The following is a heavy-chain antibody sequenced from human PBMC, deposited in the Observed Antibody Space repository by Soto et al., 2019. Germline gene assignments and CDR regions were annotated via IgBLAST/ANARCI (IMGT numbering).Heavy chain of an antibody. CDR1: GFTFSSYA. CDR2: ISYDGSNK. J-gene: IGHJ6*02. D-gene: IGHD2-2*01. V-gene: IGHV3-30-3*01. CDR3: AETFCSSTSCYEPYYYYGMDV. Sequence: GGSLRLSCAASGFTFSSYAMHWVRQAPGKGLEWVAVISYDGSNKYYADTVKGRFTISRDNSKNTLYLQMNSLRAEDTAVYYCAETFCSSTSCYEPYYYYGMDVWGQGTTVTVSS.